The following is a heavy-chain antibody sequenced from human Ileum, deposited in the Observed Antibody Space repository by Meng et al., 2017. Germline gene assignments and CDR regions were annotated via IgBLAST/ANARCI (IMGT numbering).Heavy chain of an antibody. Sequence: QAPLLQLGAGVLRPSETLSLTCAVSGGSFSGYYWTWIRQSPGKGLEWIGEINRGGNTNYNPSLKSRITMSVDTSKNQFFLNLTSVTPADTAVYYCARAWSSSWSFLDFWGQGGLVTVSS. V-gene: IGHV4-34*01. CDR3: ARAWSSSWSFLDF. CDR2: INRGGNT. D-gene: IGHD6-13*01. CDR1: GGSFSGYY. J-gene: IGHJ4*02.